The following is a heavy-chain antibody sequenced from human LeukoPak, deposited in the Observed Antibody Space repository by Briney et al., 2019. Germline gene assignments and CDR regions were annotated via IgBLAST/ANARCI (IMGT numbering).Heavy chain of an antibody. D-gene: IGHD2-15*01. CDR2: INHSGST. J-gene: IGHJ4*02. V-gene: IGHV4-34*01. Sequence: PSETLSLTCAVYGGSFSGYYWSWIRQPPGKGLEWIGEINHSGSTNYNPSLKSRVTISVDTSKNRFSLKLSSVTAADTAVYYCARGRYCLGYCSGGSLGGPYFDYWGQGTLVTVSS. CDR1: GGSFSGYY. CDR3: ARGRYCLGYCSGGSLGGPYFDY.